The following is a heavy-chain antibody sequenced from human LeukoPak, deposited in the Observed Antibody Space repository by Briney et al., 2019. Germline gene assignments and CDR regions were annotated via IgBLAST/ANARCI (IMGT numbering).Heavy chain of an antibody. J-gene: IGHJ6*02. CDR3: ARGIRTVTQFYYYYYGMDV. D-gene: IGHD4-17*01. CDR1: GVSISSGGYS. Sequence: PSETLSLTCAVSGVSISSGGYSWSWIRQPPGKGLEWIGYIYHSGSTYYNPSLKSRVTISVDTSKNQFSLKLSSVTAADTAVYYCARGIRTVTQFYYYYYGMDVWGQGTTVTVSS. CDR2: IYHSGST. V-gene: IGHV4-30-2*01.